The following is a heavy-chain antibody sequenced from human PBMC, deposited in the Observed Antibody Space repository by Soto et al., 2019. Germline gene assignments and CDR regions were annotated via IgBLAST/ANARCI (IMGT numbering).Heavy chain of an antibody. CDR2: IYYGGYT. V-gene: IGHV4-31*03. CDR3: ARVLGYCTGGNCYPDY. D-gene: IGHD2-15*01. Sequence: SETLSLTCTVSGGSISSGGYYWSWIRQHPGKGLEWIGFIYYGGYTYYNPSLKSRVSISVDTSKNQFSLKLSSVTAADTAVYYCARVLGYCTGGNCYPDYWGQGTLVTVSS. CDR1: GGSISSGGYY. J-gene: IGHJ4*02.